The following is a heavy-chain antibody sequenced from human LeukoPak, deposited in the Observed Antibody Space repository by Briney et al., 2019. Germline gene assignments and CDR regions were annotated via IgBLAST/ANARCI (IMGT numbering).Heavy chain of an antibody. J-gene: IGHJ6*03. Sequence: GGSLRLSCATSGFIFNTYWMSWVRQAPGKGLEWVANMEKDGGDKYYGDSVRGRFTISRDNAKNSVSLQMNDLRADDTAVYYCGTKAMDVWGKGTTVTVSS. CDR3: GTKAMDV. D-gene: IGHD3-3*01. CDR1: GFIFNTYW. CDR2: MEKDGGDK. V-gene: IGHV3-7*01.